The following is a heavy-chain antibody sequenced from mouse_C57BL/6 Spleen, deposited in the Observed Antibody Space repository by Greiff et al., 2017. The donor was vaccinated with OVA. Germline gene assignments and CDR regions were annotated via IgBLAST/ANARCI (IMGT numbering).Heavy chain of an antibody. CDR2: ISDGGSYT. Sequence: EVKLVESGGGLVKPGGSLKLSCAASGFTFSSYAMSWVRQTPEKRLEWVATISDGGSYTYYPDNVKGRFTISRDNANNNLYLQMSHLKSEDTAMYYCARVYDYDARWFSYWGQGTLVTVST. V-gene: IGHV5-4*03. CDR3: ARVYDYDARWFSY. J-gene: IGHJ3*01. CDR1: GFTFSSYA. D-gene: IGHD2-4*01.